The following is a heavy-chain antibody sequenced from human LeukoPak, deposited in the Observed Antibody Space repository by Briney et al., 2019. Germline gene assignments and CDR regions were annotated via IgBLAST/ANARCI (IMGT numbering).Heavy chain of an antibody. CDR3: ATDINDDSWSGYYGFDY. J-gene: IGHJ4*02. D-gene: IGHD3-3*01. Sequence: ASVKVSCKVSGYTLTELSMHWVRQAPGKGLEWMGGFDPEDGETIYAQKFQGRVTMTEDTSTDTAYMELSSLRSEDTAVYYCATDINDDSWSGYYGFDYWGQGTLVTVSS. CDR2: FDPEDGET. CDR1: GYTLTELS. V-gene: IGHV1-24*01.